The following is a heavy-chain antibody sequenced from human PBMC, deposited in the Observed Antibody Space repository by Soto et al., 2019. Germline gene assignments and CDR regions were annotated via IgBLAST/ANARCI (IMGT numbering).Heavy chain of an antibody. Sequence: GGSLRLSCAASGFTFSSYGMHWVRQAPGKGLEWVAVIWYDGSNKYYADSVKGRFTISRDNSKNTLYLQMNSLRAEDTAVYYCARDLVRGYPSCCYYYYGMDVWGQGTPVTVSS. CDR1: GFTFSSYG. CDR2: IWYDGSNK. CDR3: ARDLVRGYPSCCYYYYGMDV. V-gene: IGHV3-33*01. D-gene: IGHD5-18*01. J-gene: IGHJ6*02.